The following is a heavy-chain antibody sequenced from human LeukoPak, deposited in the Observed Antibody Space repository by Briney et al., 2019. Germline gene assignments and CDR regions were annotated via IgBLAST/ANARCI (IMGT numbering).Heavy chain of an antibody. Sequence: PGGTLRLSCAASGFTFSSYGMSWVRQAPGKGPEWVSSITSSSSYIYYADSVKGRFTISRDNAKNSLYLQMDSLRVEDTAVYYCARDPYSGSYGPYYYYYMDVWGEGTTVTISS. D-gene: IGHD1-26*01. CDR1: GFTFSSYG. J-gene: IGHJ6*03. CDR2: ITSSSSYI. V-gene: IGHV3-21*06. CDR3: ARDPYSGSYGPYYYYYMDV.